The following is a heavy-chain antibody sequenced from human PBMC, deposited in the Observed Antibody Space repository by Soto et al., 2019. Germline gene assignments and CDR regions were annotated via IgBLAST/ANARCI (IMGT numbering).Heavy chain of an antibody. CDR3: ARDKSAGSGSYSHWSGMDV. V-gene: IGHV1-69*04. Sequence: SVKVSCKASGGTFSSYTISWVRQAPGQGLEWMGRIIPILGIANYAQKFQGRVTITADKSTSTAYMELSSLRSEDTAVYYCARDKSAGSGSYSHWSGMDVWGQGTTVTVSS. D-gene: IGHD3-10*01. CDR2: IIPILGIA. J-gene: IGHJ6*02. CDR1: GGTFSSYT.